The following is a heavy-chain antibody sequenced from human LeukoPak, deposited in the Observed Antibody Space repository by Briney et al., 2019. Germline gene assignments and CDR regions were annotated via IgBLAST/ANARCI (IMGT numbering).Heavy chain of an antibody. D-gene: IGHD3-3*01. J-gene: IGHJ6*03. CDR3: ASGYYDFWSGYYPSHYYYYMDV. CDR1: GFTFSSYS. CDR2: ISSSSSTI. V-gene: IGHV3-48*04. Sequence: GGSLRLSCAASGFTFSSYSMNWVRQAPGKGLEWVSYISSSSSTIYYADSVKGRFTISRDNAKNSLYLQMNSLRAEDTAVYYCASGYYDFWSGYYPSHYYYYMDVWGKGTTVTVSS.